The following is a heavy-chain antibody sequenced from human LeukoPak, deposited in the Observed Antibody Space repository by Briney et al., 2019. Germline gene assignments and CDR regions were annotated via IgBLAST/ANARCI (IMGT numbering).Heavy chain of an antibody. V-gene: IGHV4-59*08. CDR3: ARRRGDYQPYFDY. CDR1: GGSISSYY. Sequence: SETLSLTCTVSGGSISSYYWSWIRQPPGKGLEWIGYISYSGSTNYIPSLKSRVTISVDTSKNQFSLRLSSVTATDTAVYYCARRRGDYQPYFDYWDQGILVTVSS. CDR2: ISYSGST. D-gene: IGHD4-11*01. J-gene: IGHJ4*02.